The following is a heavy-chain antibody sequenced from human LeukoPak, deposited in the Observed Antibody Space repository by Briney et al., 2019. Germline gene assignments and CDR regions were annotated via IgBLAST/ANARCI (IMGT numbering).Heavy chain of an antibody. D-gene: IGHD3-10*01. V-gene: IGHV4-4*07. J-gene: IGHJ4*02. CDR3: AREATGSGSRRFDD. Sequence: SETLSLTCTVSGGSISSYYWSWIRQPAGQGLEWIGRIYTSGSTNYSPSLKSRVTMSVDPSKTQFSLKLGSVTAADTAVYYCAREATGSGSRRFDDWGQGTLVTVSS. CDR2: IYTSGST. CDR1: GGSISSYY.